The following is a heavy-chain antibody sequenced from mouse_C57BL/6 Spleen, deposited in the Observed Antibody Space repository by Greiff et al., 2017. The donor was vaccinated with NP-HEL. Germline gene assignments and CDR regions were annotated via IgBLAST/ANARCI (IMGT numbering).Heavy chain of an antibody. J-gene: IGHJ4*01. D-gene: IGHD4-1*01. CDR1: GFSLTSYG. Sequence: QVHVKQSGPGLVQPSQSLSITCTVSGFSLTSYGVHWVRQSPGKGLEWLGVIWSGGSTDYNAAFISRLSISKDNSKSQVFFKKNSLQADDTSIYYCARSGPPGYYAMDYWGQGTSVTVSS. CDR2: IWSGGST. V-gene: IGHV2-2*01. CDR3: ARSGPPGYYAMDY.